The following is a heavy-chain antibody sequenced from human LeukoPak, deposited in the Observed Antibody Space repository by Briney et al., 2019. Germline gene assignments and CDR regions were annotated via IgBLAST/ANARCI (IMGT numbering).Heavy chain of an antibody. CDR3: ARALEQWLLASPDY. Sequence: ASVKVSCKASGYTFTSYDINWVRQATGQGLEWMGWMNSNIGNTGYAQKFQGRVTMTRDTSTSTVYMELSSLRSEDTAVYYCARALEQWLLASPDYWGQGTLVTVSS. V-gene: IGHV1-8*01. CDR1: GYTFTSYD. J-gene: IGHJ4*02. D-gene: IGHD6-19*01. CDR2: MNSNIGNT.